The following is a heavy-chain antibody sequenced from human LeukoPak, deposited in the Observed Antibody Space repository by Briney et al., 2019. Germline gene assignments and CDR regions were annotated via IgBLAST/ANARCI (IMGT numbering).Heavy chain of an antibody. J-gene: IGHJ5*02. CDR1: GYTFSSND. Sequence: AASVKVSCKASGYTFSSNDINWVRQATGQGLEWMGWMNPNSGNTAYAQKFQGRVTMTRDTSISTAYMELSGLRYDDTAVYYCAKVGTSQGTCFDPGGQGPLSTVS. D-gene: IGHD1-1*01. CDR2: MNPNSGNT. V-gene: IGHV1-8*01. CDR3: AKVGTSQGTCFDP.